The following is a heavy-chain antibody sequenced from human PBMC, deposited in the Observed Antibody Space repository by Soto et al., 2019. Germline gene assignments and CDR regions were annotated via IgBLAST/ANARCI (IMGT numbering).Heavy chain of an antibody. D-gene: IGHD6-13*01. V-gene: IGHV1-69*02. Sequence: QVQLVQSGAEVKKPGSSVKVSCTASGGTFSSYTISWVRQAPGQGLEWMGRIIPILGIANYAQKFQGRVTITADKSTSTAYMELSSLRSEDTAVYYCARVSVGIAAKDYWGQGTLVTVSS. CDR1: GGTFSSYT. CDR3: ARVSVGIAAKDY. CDR2: IIPILGIA. J-gene: IGHJ4*02.